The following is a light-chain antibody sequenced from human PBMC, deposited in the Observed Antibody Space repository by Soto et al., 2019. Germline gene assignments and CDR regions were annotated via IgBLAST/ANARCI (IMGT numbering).Light chain of an antibody. V-gene: IGKV3-11*01. Sequence: EILLTQSPGTLSLSPGERATLSCRASQSVSSYLAWYQQIPGQAPRLLIYDASTRATGIPARFSGSGSGTDFTLTISSLEPEDFAIYFCQQANSFPYTFGQGTKVEI. CDR1: QSVSSY. J-gene: IGKJ2*01. CDR3: QQANSFPYT. CDR2: DAS.